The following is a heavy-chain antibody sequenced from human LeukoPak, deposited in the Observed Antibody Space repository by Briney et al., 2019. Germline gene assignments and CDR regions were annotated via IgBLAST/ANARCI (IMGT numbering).Heavy chain of an antibody. V-gene: IGHV3-21*01. CDR1: GFIFSSYS. Sequence: PGGSLRLSCAASGFIFSSYSMNWVRQAPGKGLEWVSSISSSSSYIYYADSVKGRFTISRDNAKNSLYLQMNSLRAEDTAVYYCARGVAVAGYQHYMDVWGKGTTVTVSS. D-gene: IGHD6-19*01. CDR2: ISSSSSYI. CDR3: ARGVAVAGYQHYMDV. J-gene: IGHJ6*03.